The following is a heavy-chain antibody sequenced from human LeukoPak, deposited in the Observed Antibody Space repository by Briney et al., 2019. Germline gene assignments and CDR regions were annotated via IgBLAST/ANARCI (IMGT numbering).Heavy chain of an antibody. CDR3: ARDVVGATYFD. D-gene: IGHD1-26*01. J-gene: IGHJ4*02. Sequence: GASLKISCKGSGYSFTTYWIGWVRQLPGKGLEWMGSIYPGDSDTRYSPSFQGQVTISADKSISTAYLQWSSLEASDTAMYYCARDVVGATYFDWGQGTLVTVSS. V-gene: IGHV5-51*01. CDR1: GYSFTTYW. CDR2: IYPGDSDT.